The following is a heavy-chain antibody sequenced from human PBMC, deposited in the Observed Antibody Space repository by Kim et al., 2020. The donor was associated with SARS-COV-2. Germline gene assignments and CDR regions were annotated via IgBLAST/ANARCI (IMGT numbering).Heavy chain of an antibody. Sequence: SETLSLTCTVSGGSISSSSYYWGWIRQPPGKGLEWIGSIYYSGSTYYNPSLKSRVTISVDTSKNQFSLKLSSVTAADTAVYYCARQGQPPLSSLDYWGQGTLVTVSS. J-gene: IGHJ4*02. CDR1: GGSISSSSYY. CDR3: ARQGQPPLSSLDY. V-gene: IGHV4-39*01. CDR2: IYYSGST. D-gene: IGHD5-18*01.